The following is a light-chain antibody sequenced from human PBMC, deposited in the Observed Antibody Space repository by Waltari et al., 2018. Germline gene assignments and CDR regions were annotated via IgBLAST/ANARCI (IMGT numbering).Light chain of an antibody. CDR2: DVS. J-gene: IGLJ1*01. Sequence: QSALTQPASVSGSPGQSIPISCSGTTSDVGAYNYVCWYQQPPGKAPKLIIYDVSVRPSGVSNRFSGSKSGNTASLTISGLHTEDEADYYCGTSTTTRNHVFGTGTKVTVL. V-gene: IGLV2-14*03. CDR1: TSDVGAYNY. CDR3: GTSTTTRNHV.